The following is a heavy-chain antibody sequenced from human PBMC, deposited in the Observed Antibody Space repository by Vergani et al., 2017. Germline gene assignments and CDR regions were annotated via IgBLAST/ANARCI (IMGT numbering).Heavy chain of an antibody. J-gene: IGHJ6*02. CDR3: AKQVWFGELLSDPLMDV. D-gene: IGHD3-10*01. CDR1: GFTFSSYG. V-gene: IGHV3-30*18. CDR2: ISYDGSNK. Sequence: QVQLVESGGGVVQPGRSLRLSCAASGFTFSSYGMHWVRQAPGKGLEWVAVISYDGSNKYYADSVKGRFTISRDNSKNTLYLQMNSLRAEDTAVYYCAKQVWFGELLSDPLMDVWGQGTTVTVSS.